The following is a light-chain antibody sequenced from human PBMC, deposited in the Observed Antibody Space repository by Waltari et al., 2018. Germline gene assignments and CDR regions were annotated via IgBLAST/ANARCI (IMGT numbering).Light chain of an antibody. CDR3: QQYNNWPFYT. J-gene: IGKJ2*01. V-gene: IGKV3-15*01. CDR1: QSLRNK. CDR2: YSA. Sequence: ETGITQSPATLSVSPGERATLSCWASQSLRNKLAWYQQKVDQAPGLLIYYSATRSTGIPDRFSGSGSCTEFTLTISSLQSEDFAVYYCQQYNNWPFYTFGQGTKLEI.